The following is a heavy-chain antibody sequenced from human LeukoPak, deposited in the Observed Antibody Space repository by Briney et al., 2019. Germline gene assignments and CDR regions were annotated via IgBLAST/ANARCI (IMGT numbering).Heavy chain of an antibody. CDR3: AKDTTRKEWELPYFDY. V-gene: IGHV3-9*01. CDR1: GFTFDDYA. CDR2: ISWNSGSI. D-gene: IGHD1-26*01. Sequence: GRSLRLSCAASGFTFDDYAMHWVRQAPGKGLEWVSGISWNSGSICYADSVKGRFTISRDNAKNSLCLQMNSLRAEDTALYYCAKDTTRKEWELPYFDYWGQGTLVTVSS. J-gene: IGHJ4*02.